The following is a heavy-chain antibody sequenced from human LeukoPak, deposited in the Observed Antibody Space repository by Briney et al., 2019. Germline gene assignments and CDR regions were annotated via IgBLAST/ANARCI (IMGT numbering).Heavy chain of an antibody. CDR3: ARDPIAYYYDSSGYPNLNWFDP. CDR2: ISSSSITI. J-gene: IGHJ5*02. V-gene: IGHV3-48*01. Sequence: GGSLRLSCAASRFTFSSCSMNWVRQAPGKGLEWVSYISSSSITIYYADSVKGRFTISRDNAKNSLYLQMNSLRAEDTAVYYSARDPIAYYYDSSGYPNLNWFDPSGQGTLVTVSS. CDR1: RFTFSSCS. D-gene: IGHD3-22*01.